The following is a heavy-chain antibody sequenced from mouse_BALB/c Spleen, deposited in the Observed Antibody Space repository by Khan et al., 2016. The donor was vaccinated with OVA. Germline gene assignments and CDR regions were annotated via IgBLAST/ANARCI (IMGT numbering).Heavy chain of an antibody. CDR2: ISYSGST. V-gene: IGHV3-2*02. D-gene: IGHD1-1*01. Sequence: VQLQQSGPGLVKPSQSLSLTCTVTGYSITSNYAWSWIRQFPGNKLEWMGYISYSGSTNYNPSLKSRISVTRDTSENQSFLQLNSVTTEDTATYYCARQNYYGYALDYWGQGTSVTVSS. CDR1: GYSITSNYA. CDR3: ARQNYYGYALDY. J-gene: IGHJ4*01.